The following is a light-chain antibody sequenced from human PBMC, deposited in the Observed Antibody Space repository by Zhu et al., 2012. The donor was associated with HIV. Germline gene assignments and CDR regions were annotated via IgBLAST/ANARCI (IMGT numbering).Light chain of an antibody. Sequence: QLTQSPAFLSASVGDRVTITCRASETISRYLAWYQQKPGKAPKLLIYDTSTLQSGVPSTFSGSGSGTEFTLTISSLQPEDFATYYCQQLNSYPLFTFGPGTKWISN. CDR3: QQLNSYPLFT. J-gene: IGKJ3*01. CDR1: ETISRY. V-gene: IGKV1-9*01. CDR2: DTS.